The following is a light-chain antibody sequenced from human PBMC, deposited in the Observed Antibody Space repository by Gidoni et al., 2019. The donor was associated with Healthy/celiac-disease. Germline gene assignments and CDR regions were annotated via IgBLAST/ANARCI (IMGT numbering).Light chain of an antibody. J-gene: IGKJ1*01. V-gene: IGKV3D-7*01. CDR2: GAS. CDR1: QSVSSSY. Sequence: EIVMTQSPATLSLSPGERATLSCRASQSVSSSYLSWYQQKPGQAPRLLIYGASTRATGIPARFSGSGSGTEFTLTISSLQPEDFAVYYCQQDYNLPRTFGQXTKVEIK. CDR3: QQDYNLPRT.